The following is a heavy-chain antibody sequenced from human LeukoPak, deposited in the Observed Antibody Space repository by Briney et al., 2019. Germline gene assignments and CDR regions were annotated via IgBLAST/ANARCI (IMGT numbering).Heavy chain of an antibody. CDR3: ARRRDGYNYAFDI. Sequence: GEPLKTSFKGSGYSFTSSRIGWVRQMPGKGLGWMGIIYPGDSDTRYSPSFQGQVTISADKSITTAYLQWSSLKASDTAMYYCARRRDGYNYAFDIWGQGTMVTVSS. J-gene: IGHJ3*02. CDR2: IYPGDSDT. D-gene: IGHD5-24*01. V-gene: IGHV5-51*01. CDR1: GYSFTSSR.